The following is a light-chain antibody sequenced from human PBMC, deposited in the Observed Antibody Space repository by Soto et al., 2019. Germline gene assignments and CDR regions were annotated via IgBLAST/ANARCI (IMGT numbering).Light chain of an antibody. Sequence: QSVLTQPPSASGTPGQRVTISCSGSGSNIGSNSVNWYQQLPGRAPKLLIYTNNQRRSGVPDRFSGSKSGTSASLVIGGLQSEDEAHYYCATWDDNLTAYVFGTGTKVTV. CDR1: GSNIGSNS. J-gene: IGLJ1*01. V-gene: IGLV1-44*01. CDR2: TNN. CDR3: ATWDDNLTAYV.